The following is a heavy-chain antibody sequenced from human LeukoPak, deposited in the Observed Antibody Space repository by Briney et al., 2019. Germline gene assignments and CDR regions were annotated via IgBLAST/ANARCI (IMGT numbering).Heavy chain of an antibody. CDR1: GFTFSSYS. CDR2: ISSSSSYL. V-gene: IGHV3-21*01. J-gene: IGHJ4*02. D-gene: IGHD1-26*01. CDR3: ARDRGGAFDY. Sequence: GGSLRLSCAASGFTFSSYSMNWVRQAPGKGLEWVSSISSSSSYLYYADSVKGRFTISRDNAKNSLYLQMNSLRAKDTAVYYCARDRGGAFDYWGQGTLVTVSS.